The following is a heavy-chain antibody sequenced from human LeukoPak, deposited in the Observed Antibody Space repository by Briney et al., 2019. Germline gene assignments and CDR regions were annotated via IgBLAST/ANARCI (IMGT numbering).Heavy chain of an antibody. V-gene: IGHV1-69*01. CDR3: ARDRPYTGGWRGFDY. Sequence: SVKVSCKASGGTFSRYAISWVRQAPGQGLEWMGGIIPMFGIAKYAQKFQGRVTITADESTSTAYMELSSLRSEDTAVYYCARDRPYTGGWRGFDYWGQGTLVTVSS. D-gene: IGHD6-19*01. CDR2: IIPMFGIA. J-gene: IGHJ4*02. CDR1: GGTFSRYA.